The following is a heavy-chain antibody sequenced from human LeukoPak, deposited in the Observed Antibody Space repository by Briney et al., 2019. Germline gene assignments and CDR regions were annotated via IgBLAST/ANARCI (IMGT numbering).Heavy chain of an antibody. CDR2: IIPIFGTA. CDR1: GGTFSSYA. V-gene: IGHV1-69*01. CDR3: ARGSRYCSSTSCYAGFTFDP. J-gene: IGHJ5*02. D-gene: IGHD2-2*01. Sequence: SVKVSCKASGGTFSSYAISWVRQAPGQGLEWMGGIIPIFGTANYAQKFQGRVTITADESTSTAYMELSSLRSEDTAVYYCARGSRYCSSTSCYAGFTFDPWGQGTLVTVSS.